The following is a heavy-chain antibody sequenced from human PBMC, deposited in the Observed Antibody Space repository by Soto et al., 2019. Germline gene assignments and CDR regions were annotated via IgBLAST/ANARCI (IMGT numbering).Heavy chain of an antibody. D-gene: IGHD5-12*01. J-gene: IGHJ6*02. V-gene: IGHV3-33*01. CDR2: LWYDGSNR. Sequence: PGGSLRLSCAASGFTFSSYGRHWVRPAPGKGLERRADLWYDGSNRYYACYVKDRSAISRDNSKNRLYLQMKSLRGEDRAVYYCARDLRYSVATEYYDYYGMDVWGQGTTVTVSS. CDR1: GFTFSSYG. CDR3: ARDLRYSVATEYYDYYGMDV.